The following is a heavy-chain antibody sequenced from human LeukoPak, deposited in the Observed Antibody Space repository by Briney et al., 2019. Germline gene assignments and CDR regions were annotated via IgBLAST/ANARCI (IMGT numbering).Heavy chain of an antibody. Sequence: SETLSLTCTVSGGSISSGGYYWGWIRQPPGKGLEWIGNIYYTGSTYDNPSLKSRVTISLDTSKNQHSLKLSSVTAADTAVYYCARDVFFRAHNWFDPWGQGTLVTVSS. V-gene: IGHV4-39*07. D-gene: IGHD2/OR15-2a*01. CDR3: ARDVFFRAHNWFDP. CDR2: IYYTGST. J-gene: IGHJ5*02. CDR1: GGSISSGGYY.